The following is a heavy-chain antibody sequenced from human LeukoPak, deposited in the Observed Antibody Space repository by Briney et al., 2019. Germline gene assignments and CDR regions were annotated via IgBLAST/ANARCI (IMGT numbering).Heavy chain of an antibody. Sequence: GGSLRLSCAASGSPFSRYGMHWVRQAPGKGLEWVAVIWYDGANKDYTDSVKGRFTVSRDNAKNSLYLQMNSLRAEDTAVYYCARDRTVSSYYGMDVWGQGTTVTVSS. J-gene: IGHJ6*02. CDR3: ARDRTVSSYYGMDV. V-gene: IGHV3-33*01. CDR2: IWYDGANK. D-gene: IGHD3-3*02. CDR1: GSPFSRYG.